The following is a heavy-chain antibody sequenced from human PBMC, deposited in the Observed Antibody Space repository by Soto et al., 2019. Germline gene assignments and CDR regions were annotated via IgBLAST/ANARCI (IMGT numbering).Heavy chain of an antibody. CDR2: ISISSSYI. Sequence: EVQLVESGGGLVKPGGSLRLSCAASGFTFSSYSMNWVRQAPGKGLEWVSSISISSSYIYYADSVKGRFTISRDNAKNSLYMQMNSVRGEDTAVYYCARGSADDIVVVPADYYGMDVWGQGTTVTVSS. CDR1: GFTFSSYS. J-gene: IGHJ6*02. CDR3: ARGSADDIVVVPADYYGMDV. D-gene: IGHD2-2*01. V-gene: IGHV3-21*01.